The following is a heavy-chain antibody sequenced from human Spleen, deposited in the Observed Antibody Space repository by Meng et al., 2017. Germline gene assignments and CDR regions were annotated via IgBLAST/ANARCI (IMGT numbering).Heavy chain of an antibody. CDR3: VRSSGWVKTGFDP. Sequence: QVQLQESGPGLVKPSQTLSLTCTVSGGSISSADYYWSWIRQPPGKGLEWIGSIGHSGFTYYTPSLKSRVTVSIDTSRNQFSLWLTSVTAADTAVYYCVRSSGWVKTGFDPWGQGTLVTVSS. V-gene: IGHV4-39*01. D-gene: IGHD6-19*01. CDR1: GGSISSADYY. CDR2: IGHSGFT. J-gene: IGHJ5*02.